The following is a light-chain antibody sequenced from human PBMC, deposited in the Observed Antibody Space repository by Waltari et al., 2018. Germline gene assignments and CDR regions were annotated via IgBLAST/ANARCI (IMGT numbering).Light chain of an antibody. CDR2: DVS. Sequence: QSALTQPASVYGSPGQSITIACTRSSSDVGGYSFVSWYQQPPGNAPKLMIYDVSHRPSGVSTRFSGSKSGNTASLTISGLQPEDEADYYCSSYTSIIPPFLFGTGTKVTVL. CDR3: SSYTSIIPPFL. CDR1: SSDVGGYSF. J-gene: IGLJ1*01. V-gene: IGLV2-14*01.